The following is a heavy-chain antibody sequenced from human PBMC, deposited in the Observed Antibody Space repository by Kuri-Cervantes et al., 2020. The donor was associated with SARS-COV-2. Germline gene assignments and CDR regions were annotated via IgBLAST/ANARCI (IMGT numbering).Heavy chain of an antibody. V-gene: IGHV1-3*01. CDR3: ARDLYSGELWMEIYYYYYGMDV. CDR1: GYTFTSYA. Sequence: ASVKVSCKASGYTFTSYAMHWVRQTPGQRLEWMGWINAGNGNTKYSQKFQGRVTITRDTSASTAYMELSSLRSEDTAVYYCARDLYSGELWMEIYYYYYGMDVWGQGTTVTVSS. D-gene: IGHD6-19*01. CDR2: INAGNGNT. J-gene: IGHJ6*02.